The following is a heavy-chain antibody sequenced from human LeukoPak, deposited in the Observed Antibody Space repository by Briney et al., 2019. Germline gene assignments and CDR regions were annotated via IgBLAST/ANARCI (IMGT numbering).Heavy chain of an antibody. V-gene: IGHV4-59*08. D-gene: IGHD5-18*01. CDR3: ARFNTASQYYFGY. Sequence: SETLSLTWTVSGXSISSYYRSWIRQPPGKGLEWIGYFYYSGSTNYNPPLKSRVTISVHTSKNQFSLKLSSVTAADTAVYYCARFNTASQYYFGYWGQGTLVTVSS. CDR1: GXSISSYY. CDR2: FYYSGST. J-gene: IGHJ4*02.